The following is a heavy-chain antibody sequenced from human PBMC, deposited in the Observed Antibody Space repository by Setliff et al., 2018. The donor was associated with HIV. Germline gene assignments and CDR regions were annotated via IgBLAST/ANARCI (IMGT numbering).Heavy chain of an antibody. CDR2: ITSITRCYI. D-gene: IGHD6-19*01. V-gene: IGHV3-21*04. J-gene: IGHJ5*02. CDR1: GFAFSSYA. CDR3: ARGKYSSGWYRWFDP. Sequence: GSLRLSCAGSGFAFSSYAMNWVRQSPGKGLECVSSITSITRCYIYYVKSLRGRLAISGDSTRNSLYLQMNSLRADDTAVYYCARGKYSSGWYRWFDPWGQGTLVTVSS.